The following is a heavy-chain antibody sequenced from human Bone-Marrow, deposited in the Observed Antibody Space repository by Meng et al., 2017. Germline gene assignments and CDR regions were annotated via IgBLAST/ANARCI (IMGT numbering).Heavy chain of an antibody. Sequence: GESLKISCAASGFTFTAYSMIWVRQAPGKGLEWVANINQDGTEKYYVDSVKGRFTISRDNAKNSLYLQMNSLRAEDTAVYHRARAAVASTRVLGYWGRGTLVTVSS. CDR2: INQDGTEK. CDR1: GFTFTAYS. J-gene: IGHJ4*02. D-gene: IGHD6-19*01. V-gene: IGHV3-7*01. CDR3: ARAAVASTRVLGY.